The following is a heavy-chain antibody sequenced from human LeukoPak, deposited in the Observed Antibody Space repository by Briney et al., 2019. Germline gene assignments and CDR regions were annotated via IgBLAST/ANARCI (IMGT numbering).Heavy chain of an antibody. CDR1: GFSFSSYG. V-gene: IGHV3-30*18. J-gene: IGHJ6*02. CDR3: AKDRGSTGLYGMDV. Sequence: GGSLRLSCAASGFSFSSYGMHWVRQAPGKGLEGVALISYDGSSKYYADSVRGRFTISRDNSKNTLYLQMNSLRAEDTAVYYCAKDRGSTGLYGMDVWGQGTTVTVSS. D-gene: IGHD2-8*02. CDR2: ISYDGSSK.